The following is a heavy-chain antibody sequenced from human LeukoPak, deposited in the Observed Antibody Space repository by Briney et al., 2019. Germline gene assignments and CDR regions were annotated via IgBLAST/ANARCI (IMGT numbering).Heavy chain of an antibody. CDR3: ARDQSTTPFDS. CDR1: GFTFSSYG. J-gene: IGHJ4*02. CDR2: IWYDGSNT. Sequence: GGSLRLSCAASGFTFSSYGMHWVRQAPGKGLEWVAMIWYDGSNTYYADSVKGRFTISRDNSKNTLFLQMDSLRAGDTAVYYCARDQSTTPFDSWGQGPLVTVS. D-gene: IGHD5/OR15-5a*01. V-gene: IGHV3-33*08.